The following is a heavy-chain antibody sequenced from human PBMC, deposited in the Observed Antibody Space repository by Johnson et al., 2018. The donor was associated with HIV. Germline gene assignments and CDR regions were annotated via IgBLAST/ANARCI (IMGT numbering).Heavy chain of an antibody. V-gene: IGHV3-66*01. CDR1: GFTVSSNY. J-gene: IGHJ3*02. D-gene: IGHD1-14*01. CDR2: IYSGGST. Sequence: VQLVESGGGLVQPGGSLRLSCAASGFTVSSNYMSWVRQAPGKGLEWVSVIYSGGSTYYADSVKGRFTISRDNSKNTLYLQMNSLRAEDTAVYYCARDPDLDAFDIWGQGTMVTVSS. CDR3: ARDPDLDAFDI.